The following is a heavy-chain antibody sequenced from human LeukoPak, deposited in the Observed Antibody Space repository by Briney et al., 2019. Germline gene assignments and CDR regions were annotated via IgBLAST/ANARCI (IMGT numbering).Heavy chain of an antibody. CDR1: GGAFNNYA. V-gene: IGHV1-69*04. CDR3: ARAALYSSGWYPD. D-gene: IGHD6-19*01. CDR2: IVPILGLS. Sequence: GASVKVSCKTSGGAFNNYAISWVRQAPGRGLEWMGRIVPILGLSNYAQNFQGRVTITADKSTTTVNLELNGLRSDDTAIYYCARAALYSSGWYPDWGQGTLVTVSS. J-gene: IGHJ4*02.